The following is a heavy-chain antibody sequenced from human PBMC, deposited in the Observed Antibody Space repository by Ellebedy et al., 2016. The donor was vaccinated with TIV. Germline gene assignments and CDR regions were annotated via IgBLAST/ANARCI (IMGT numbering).Heavy chain of an antibody. Sequence: GESLKISCSASGFTFNDYALFWVRQSPGKGMEWLSYISNFNTVTYTNYADSVKGRFTVSRDNAKNSLYLQMNSLRVDDTAVYYCGRYARGFYGIDVWGQGTTVIVSS. CDR1: GFTFNDYA. J-gene: IGHJ6*02. CDR2: ISNFNTVTYT. V-gene: IGHV3-11*03. D-gene: IGHD2-2*01. CDR3: GRYARGFYGIDV.